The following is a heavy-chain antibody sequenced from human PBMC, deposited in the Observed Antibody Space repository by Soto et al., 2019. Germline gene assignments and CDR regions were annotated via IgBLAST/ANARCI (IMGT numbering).Heavy chain of an antibody. V-gene: IGHV1-58*01. CDR2: IVVGSGNT. D-gene: IGHD6-6*01. CDR1: GFTFTSSA. Sequence: VASVKVSCKASGFTFTSSAVQWVRQARGQRLEWIGWIVVGSGNTNYAQKFQERVTITRDMSTSTAYMELSSLRSEDTAVYYCAAYSNIAARPLDYWGQGTLVTVSS. CDR3: AAYSNIAARPLDY. J-gene: IGHJ4*02.